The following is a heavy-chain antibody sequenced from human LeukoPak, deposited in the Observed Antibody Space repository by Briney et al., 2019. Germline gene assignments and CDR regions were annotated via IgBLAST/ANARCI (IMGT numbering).Heavy chain of an antibody. J-gene: IGHJ1*01. D-gene: IGHD2-21*02. CDR3: ARVYCGGGCSTFQH. V-gene: IGHV4-34*01. CDR1: GGSFSGYY. CDR2: INHSGST. Sequence: SETLSLTCAVYGGSFSGYYWSWIRQPPGKGLEWIGEINHSGSTNYNPSLKSRVTISVDTSKNQFSLKLSSVTAADTAVYYCARVYCGGGCSTFQHWGQGTLVTVSS.